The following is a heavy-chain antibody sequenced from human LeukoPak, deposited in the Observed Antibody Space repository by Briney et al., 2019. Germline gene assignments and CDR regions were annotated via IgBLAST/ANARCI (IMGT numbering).Heavy chain of an antibody. CDR2: ISAYNGNT. J-gene: IGHJ6*02. CDR3: ARGRGGIAAAGRYYYYYYGMDV. D-gene: IGHD6-13*01. V-gene: IGHV1-18*01. Sequence: AASVKVSCKASGYTFTSYGISWVRQAPGQGLEWMGWISAYNGNTNYAQKFQGRVTMTRNTSISTAYMELSSLRSEDTAVYYSARGRGGIAAAGRYYYYYYGMDVWGQGTTVTVSS. CDR1: GYTFTSYG.